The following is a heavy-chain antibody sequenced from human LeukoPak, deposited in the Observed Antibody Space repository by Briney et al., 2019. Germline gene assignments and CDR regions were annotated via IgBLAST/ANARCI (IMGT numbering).Heavy chain of an antibody. CDR3: AKTVTIFGVVIPYYFDY. Sequence: ETLSLTCAVYGGSFSGYYWSWVRQAPGKGLEWVSAISGSGGSTYYADSVKGRFTISRDNSKNTLYLQMNSLRAEDTAVYYCAKTVTIFGVVIPYYFDYWGQGTLVTVSS. D-gene: IGHD3-3*01. J-gene: IGHJ4*02. V-gene: IGHV3-23*01. CDR1: GGSFSGYY. CDR2: ISGSGGST.